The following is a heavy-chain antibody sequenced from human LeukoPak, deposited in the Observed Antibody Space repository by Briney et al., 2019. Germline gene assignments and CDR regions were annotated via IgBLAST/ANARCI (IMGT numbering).Heavy chain of an antibody. CDR1: GYTFTTYG. CDR2: ICADNGNT. D-gene: IGHD3-22*01. V-gene: IGHV1-18*01. J-gene: IGHJ4*02. Sequence: ASVKVSCKTSGYTFTTYGIGWVRQAPGQGLEWMGWICADNGNTHYAQKFQGRVTLTTDTSTSTASMDLKSLRSDDTAVYYCARELYYYDSSGYYPLGYLGQGTQVTVSS. CDR3: ARELYYYDSSGYYPLGY.